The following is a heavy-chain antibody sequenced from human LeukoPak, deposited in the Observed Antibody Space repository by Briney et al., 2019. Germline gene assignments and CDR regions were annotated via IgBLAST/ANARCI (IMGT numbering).Heavy chain of an antibody. CDR3: ARGLYSSSLRRGKMGRPNFDILTGYSPGGY. D-gene: IGHD3-9*01. CDR2: MNPNNGNT. Sequence: ASVKVSCKASGYTFTSYDINWVRQATGQGLEWMGWMNPNNGNTSYAQKFQCRVTMTRNTSISKAYMELSSLRSEDTAVYYCARGLYSSSLRRGKMGRPNFDILTGYSPGGYWGQGTLVTVSS. CDR1: GYTFTSYD. J-gene: IGHJ4*02. V-gene: IGHV1-8*01.